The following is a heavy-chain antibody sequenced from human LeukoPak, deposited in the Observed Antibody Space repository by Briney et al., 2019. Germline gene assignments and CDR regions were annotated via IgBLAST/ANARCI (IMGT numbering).Heavy chain of an antibody. CDR1: GFTFSSYS. J-gene: IGHJ6*04. CDR2: ISSSSSYI. CDR3: ASLRITMVRGVKGMDV. Sequence: GGSLRLSCAASGFTFSSYSMNWVRQAPGKGLEWVSSISSSSSYIYYADSVKGRFTISRDNAKISLYLQMNSLRAEDTAVYYCASLRITMVRGVKGMDVWGKGTTVTVSS. V-gene: IGHV3-21*01. D-gene: IGHD3-10*01.